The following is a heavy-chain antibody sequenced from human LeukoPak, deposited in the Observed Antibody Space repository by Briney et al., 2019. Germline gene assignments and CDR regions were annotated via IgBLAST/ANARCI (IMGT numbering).Heavy chain of an antibody. D-gene: IGHD6-25*01. Sequence: SVKVSCKASGFTFTSSAMQWVRQARGQRLEWIGWIVVGSGNTNYAQKFQERVTITRDMSTSTAYMELSSLRSEDTAVYYCAAVYPGYWDYGMDVWGQGTTVTVS. J-gene: IGHJ6*02. CDR1: GFTFTSSA. CDR2: IVVGSGNT. CDR3: AAVYPGYWDYGMDV. V-gene: IGHV1-58*02.